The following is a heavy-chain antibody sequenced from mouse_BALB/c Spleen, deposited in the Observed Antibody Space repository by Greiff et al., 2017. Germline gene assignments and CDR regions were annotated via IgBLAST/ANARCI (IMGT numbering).Heavy chain of an antibody. CDR1: GFTFSSYA. CDR2: ISSGGST. D-gene: IGHD2-1*01. J-gene: IGHJ4*01. V-gene: IGHV5-6-5*01. CDR3: ARESYGNPAMDY. Sequence: EVQVVESGGGLVKPGGSLKLSCAASGFTFSSYAMSWVRQTPEKRLEWVASISSGGSTYYPDSVKGRFTISRDNARNILYLQMSSLRSEDTAMYYCARESYGNPAMDYWGQGTSVTVSS.